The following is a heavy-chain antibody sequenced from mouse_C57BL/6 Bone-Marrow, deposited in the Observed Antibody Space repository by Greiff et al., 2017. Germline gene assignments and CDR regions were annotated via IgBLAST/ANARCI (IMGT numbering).Heavy chain of an antibody. CDR2: IYPRSGNT. CDR1: GYTFTSYG. D-gene: IGHD2-2*01. CDR3: ARGWLPYAMDY. J-gene: IGHJ4*01. V-gene: IGHV1-81*01. Sequence: QVQLKESGAELARPGASVTLSCKASGYTFTSYGISWVKQRTGQGLEWIGEIYPRSGNTYYNEKFKGKATLTADKSSSTAYMELRSLTSEDSAVYFCARGWLPYAMDYWGQGTSVTVAS.